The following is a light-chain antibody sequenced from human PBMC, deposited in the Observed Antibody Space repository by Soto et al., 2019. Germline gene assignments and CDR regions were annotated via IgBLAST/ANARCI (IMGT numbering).Light chain of an antibody. CDR3: QQTYSTPRT. Sequence: DIQMTQSPSSLSASVGDRVTITCRASQNINNYLNWYQQRLGKAPKLLIYAASSLQSGVPSRFSGSESGTDFTLTIISLQPEDFATYYCQQTYSTPRTFGQGTKVEIK. J-gene: IGKJ1*01. CDR1: QNINNY. CDR2: AAS. V-gene: IGKV1-39*01.